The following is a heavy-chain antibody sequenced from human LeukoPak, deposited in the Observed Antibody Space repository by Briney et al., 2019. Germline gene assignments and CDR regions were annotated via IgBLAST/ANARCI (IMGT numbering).Heavy chain of an antibody. V-gene: IGHV3-30*04. J-gene: IGHJ3*02. CDR1: GFTFSSYV. CDR3: AKEYGSGSPDAFDI. CDR2: ISYDGSNE. D-gene: IGHD3-10*01. Sequence: GGSLRLSCAASGFTFSSYVMHWVRQAPGKGLEWVAIISYDGSNEYYADSVKGRFTISRDNSKNTLYLQMNSLRAEDTAVYYCAKEYGSGSPDAFDIWGQGTMVTVSS.